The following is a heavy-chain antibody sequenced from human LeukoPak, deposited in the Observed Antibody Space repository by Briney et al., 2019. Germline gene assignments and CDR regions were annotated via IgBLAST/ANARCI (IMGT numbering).Heavy chain of an antibody. CDR1: GGSISSGGYS. CDR3: ARGPYYYGSGPYFDY. V-gene: IGHV4-30-2*01. Sequence: SETLSLTCAVSGGSISSGGYSWSWIRQPPGKGLEWIGYIYHSGSTYYNPSLKSRVTISVDRSKNQFSLKLSSVTAADTAVYYCARGPYYYGSGPYFDYWGQGTLVTVSS. CDR2: IYHSGST. D-gene: IGHD3-10*01. J-gene: IGHJ4*02.